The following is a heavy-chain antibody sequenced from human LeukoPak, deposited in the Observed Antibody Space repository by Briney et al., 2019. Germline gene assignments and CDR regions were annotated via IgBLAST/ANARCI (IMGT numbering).Heavy chain of an antibody. Sequence: PGGSLRPSCAASGFTFSSYSMNWVRQAPGKGLEWVSSISSSSSYIYYADSVKGRFTISRDNAKNSLYLQMNSLRAEDTAVYYCAREPDSSGYYYHYWGQGTLVTVSS. CDR2: ISSSSSYI. CDR1: GFTFSSYS. CDR3: AREPDSSGYYYHY. J-gene: IGHJ4*02. V-gene: IGHV3-21*01. D-gene: IGHD3-22*01.